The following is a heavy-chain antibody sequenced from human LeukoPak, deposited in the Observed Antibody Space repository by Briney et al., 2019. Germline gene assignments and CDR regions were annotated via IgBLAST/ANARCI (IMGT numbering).Heavy chain of an antibody. V-gene: IGHV4-34*01. CDR3: ARGHEVLRRWLQFHYYYYMDV. J-gene: IGHJ6*03. Sequence: PSETLSLTCAVYGGSFSGYYWSWIRQPPGKGLEWIGEINHSGSTNYNPSLKSRVTISVDTSKNQFSLKLSPVTAADTAVYYCARGHEVLRRWLQFHYYYYMDVWGKGTTVTVSS. D-gene: IGHD5-24*01. CDR2: INHSGST. CDR1: GGSFSGYY.